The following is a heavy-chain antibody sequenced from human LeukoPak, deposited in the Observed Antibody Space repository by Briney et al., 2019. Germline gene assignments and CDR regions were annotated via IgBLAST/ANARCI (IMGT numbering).Heavy chain of an antibody. CDR1: GYSFTSYW. J-gene: IGHJ4*02. D-gene: IGHD2-15*01. CDR2: IYPGDSDT. CDR3: ARRYCSGGSCHANFDY. Sequence: GESLKISCKGSGYSFTSYWIGWVRQMPGKGLEWMGIIYPGDSDTRYSPSFQGQVTISADKSISTAYLQWSSLKASDTAMYYCARRYCSGGSCHANFDYWGQGTLVTVSS. V-gene: IGHV5-51*01.